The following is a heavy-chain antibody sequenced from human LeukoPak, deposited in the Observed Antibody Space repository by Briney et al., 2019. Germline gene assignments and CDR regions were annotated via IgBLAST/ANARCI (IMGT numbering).Heavy chain of an antibody. CDR2: IIPILGIA. CDR1: GGTFSSYA. J-gene: IGHJ5*02. CDR3: ALLPGYSSSWYSNWFDP. D-gene: IGHD6-13*01. Sequence: SVTVSCKASGGTFSSYAISWVRQAPGQGLEWMGRIIPILGIANYAQKFQGRVTITADKSTSTAYMELSSLRSEDTAVYYCALLPGYSSSWYSNWFDPWGQGTLVTVSS. V-gene: IGHV1-69*04.